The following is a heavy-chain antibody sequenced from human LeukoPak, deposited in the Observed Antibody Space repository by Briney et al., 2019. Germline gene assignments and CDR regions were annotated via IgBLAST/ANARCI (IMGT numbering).Heavy chain of an antibody. CDR2: ISGSGSST. Sequence: GGSLRLSCAASGFIFTSYAMTWVRQAPGKGLEWVSSISGSGSSTYYADSVKGRFTISRDNSKNTLYLQMDSLRAGGAAVYYCAKGGGYDFWSGYRYFDYWGQGTLVTVSS. CDR3: AKGGGYDFWSGYRYFDY. CDR1: GFIFTSYA. J-gene: IGHJ4*02. V-gene: IGHV3-23*01. D-gene: IGHD3-3*01.